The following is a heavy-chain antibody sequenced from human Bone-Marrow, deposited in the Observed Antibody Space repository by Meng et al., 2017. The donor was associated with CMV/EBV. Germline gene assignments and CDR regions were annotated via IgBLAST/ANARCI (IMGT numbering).Heavy chain of an antibody. CDR2: IYYSGST. J-gene: IGHJ1*01. CDR3: ARTYCSSTSCYRGYLQH. D-gene: IGHD2-2*02. Sequence: SETLSLTCTVSGGSISSYYWSWIRQPPGKGLEWIGYIYYSGSTNYNPSLKSRVTISVDTSKNQFSLKLSSVTAADTAVYYCARTYCSSTSCYRGYLQHWGQGTLVTVSS. V-gene: IGHV4-59*01. CDR1: GGSISSYY.